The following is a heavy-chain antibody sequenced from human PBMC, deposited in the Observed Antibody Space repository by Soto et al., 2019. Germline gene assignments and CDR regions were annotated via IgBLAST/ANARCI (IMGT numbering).Heavy chain of an antibody. J-gene: IGHJ6*03. D-gene: IGHD1-20*01. V-gene: IGHV3-33*01. Sequence: QVLLVESGGGVVQPGRSLRLSCAASGFSFSDYGMHWVRQAPGKGLEWVALIWYDGSNKYYEDSVKGRFTISRDNSKNTLFPQMNSLRVEDTAVYYCARGSHNWKSRDVYFYYNVDGWGQRTTVTVS. CDR1: GFSFSDYG. CDR3: ARGSHNWKSRDVYFYYNVDG. CDR2: IWYDGSNK.